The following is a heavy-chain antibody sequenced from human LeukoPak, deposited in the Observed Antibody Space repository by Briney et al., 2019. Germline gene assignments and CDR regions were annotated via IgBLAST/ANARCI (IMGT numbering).Heavy chain of an antibody. CDR3: ARGAMVRGAGSHYFDY. J-gene: IGHJ4*02. CDR2: ISYDGSNK. CDR1: GFTFSSYA. Sequence: GGSLRLSCAASGFTFSSYAMSWVRQAPGKGLEWVAVISYDGSNKYYADSVKGRFTISRDNSKNTLYLQMNSLRAEDTAVYYCARGAMVRGAGSHYFDYWGQGTLVTVSS. D-gene: IGHD3-10*01. V-gene: IGHV3-30-3*01.